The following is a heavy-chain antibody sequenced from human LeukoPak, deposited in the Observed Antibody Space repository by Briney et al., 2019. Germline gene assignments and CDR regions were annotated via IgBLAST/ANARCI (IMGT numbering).Heavy chain of an antibody. V-gene: IGHV1-69*04. CDR1: GGTFSSYA. J-gene: IGHJ4*02. CDR2: IIPILGIA. D-gene: IGHD5-18*01. Sequence: SVKVSCKASGGTFSSYAISWVRQAPGQGLEWMGRIIPILGIANYAQKFQGRVTITADKSTSTAYMELSSLRSEDTAVYYCARPPRYSYGYRSYYFDYWGQGTLVTVSS. CDR3: ARPPRYSYGYRSYYFDY.